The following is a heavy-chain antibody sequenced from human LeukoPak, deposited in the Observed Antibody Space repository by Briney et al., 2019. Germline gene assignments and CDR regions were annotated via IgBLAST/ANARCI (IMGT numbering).Heavy chain of an antibody. D-gene: IGHD1-26*01. Sequence: GGSLRLSCAASGFTFSSYSMNWVRQAPGKGLEWVSYISSSSSTIYYADSVKGRFTISRDNAKNSLYLQMNSLRAEDTAVYYCARDLVGATVWFDPWGQGTLVTVSS. V-gene: IGHV3-48*04. CDR3: ARDLVGATVWFDP. CDR1: GFTFSSYS. J-gene: IGHJ5*02. CDR2: ISSSSSTI.